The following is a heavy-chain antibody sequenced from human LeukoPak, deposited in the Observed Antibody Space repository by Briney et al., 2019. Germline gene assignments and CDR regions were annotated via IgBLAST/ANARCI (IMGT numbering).Heavy chain of an antibody. CDR1: GGSFSGYY. V-gene: IGHV4-34*01. D-gene: IGHD3-3*01. Sequence: SETLSLTCAVYGGSFSGYYWSWIRQPPGKGLEWIGEINHSGSTNYNPSLKSRATISVDTSKNQFSLKLSSVTAADTALYYCASKTIFGVVIILEYFQHWGQGTLVTVSS. J-gene: IGHJ1*01. CDR2: INHSGST. CDR3: ASKTIFGVVIILEYFQH.